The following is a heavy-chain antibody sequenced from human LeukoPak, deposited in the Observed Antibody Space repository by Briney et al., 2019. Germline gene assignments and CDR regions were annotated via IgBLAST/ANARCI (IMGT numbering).Heavy chain of an antibody. D-gene: IGHD3-22*01. CDR2: IYYSGST. Sequence: SETLSLTCTVSGGSISSHYWSWIRQPPGKGLEWIGYIYYSGSTNYNPSLKSRVTISVDTSKNQFSLKLSSVTAADTAVYYCARESGYYDSSGYLYYYYMDVWGKGTTVTVSS. V-gene: IGHV4-59*11. J-gene: IGHJ6*03. CDR1: GGSISSHY. CDR3: ARESGYYDSSGYLYYYYMDV.